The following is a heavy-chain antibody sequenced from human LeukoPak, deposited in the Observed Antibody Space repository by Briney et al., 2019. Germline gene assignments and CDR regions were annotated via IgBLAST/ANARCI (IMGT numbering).Heavy chain of an antibody. CDR1: GGSVSSGSYY. J-gene: IGHJ3*02. D-gene: IGHD6-19*01. Sequence: PSETLSLTCTVSGGSVSSGSYYWSWIRQPPGKGLEWIGYIYYSGSTNYNPSLKSRVTISVDTSKNQFSLKLSSVTAADTAVYYCAREAGHGTWQWLVGDSVDAFDIWGQGTMVTVSS. V-gene: IGHV4-61*01. CDR3: AREAGHGTWQWLVGDSVDAFDI. CDR2: IYYSGST.